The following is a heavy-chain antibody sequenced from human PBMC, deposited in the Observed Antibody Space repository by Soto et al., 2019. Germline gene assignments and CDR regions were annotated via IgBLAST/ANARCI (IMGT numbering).Heavy chain of an antibody. J-gene: IGHJ6*02. D-gene: IGHD3-16*01. Sequence: GSLRLSCPASGFSFSDSCMDWVRQAPGKGPEWVANIKEDGSEKNYVDSVKGRFTISRDNAKNSLYLQMNSLRAEDTAVYYCASLGRHGWGQGTTVTVSS. CDR2: IKEDGSEK. V-gene: IGHV3-7*01. CDR1: GFSFSDSC. CDR3: ASLGRHG.